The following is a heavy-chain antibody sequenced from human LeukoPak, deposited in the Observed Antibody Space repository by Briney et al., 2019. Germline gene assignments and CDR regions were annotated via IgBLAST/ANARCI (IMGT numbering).Heavy chain of an antibody. D-gene: IGHD6-19*01. J-gene: IGHJ5*02. V-gene: IGHV3-30*02. CDR3: ATMQWLEGVDWFDP. CDR1: GFIFSNYG. Sequence: GGSLRLSCAASGFIFSNYGMHWVRQAPGKGLEWVAFIRYDESNKFYADSVKGRSTISRDNSKNILFLQMNSLRAEDTAVYYCATMQWLEGVDWFDPWGQGTLVTVSS. CDR2: IRYDESNK.